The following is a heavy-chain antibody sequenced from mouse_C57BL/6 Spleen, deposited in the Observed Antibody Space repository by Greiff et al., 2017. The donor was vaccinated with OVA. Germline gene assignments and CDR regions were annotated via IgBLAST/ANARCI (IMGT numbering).Heavy chain of an antibody. Sequence: QVQLQQSGAELVKPGASVKISCKASGYAFSSYWMNWVKQRPGKGLEWIGQIYPGDGDTNYNGKFKGKATLTADKSSSTAYMQLSSLTSEDSAVYFCARELEDTYYFDYWGQGTTLTVSS. J-gene: IGHJ2*01. CDR1: GYAFSSYW. V-gene: IGHV1-80*01. CDR3: ARELEDTYYFDY. D-gene: IGHD5-1-1*01. CDR2: IYPGDGDT.